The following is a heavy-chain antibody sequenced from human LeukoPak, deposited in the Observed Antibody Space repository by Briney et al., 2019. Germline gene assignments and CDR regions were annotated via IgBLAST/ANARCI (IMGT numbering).Heavy chain of an antibody. CDR1: GFTFSSYA. D-gene: IGHD6-13*01. CDR2: ISYDGSNK. CDR3: ARDQDAGTDYYGMDV. J-gene: IGHJ6*02. V-gene: IGHV3-30*04. Sequence: GRSLRLSCAASGFTFSSYAMHWVRQAPGKGLEWVAVISYDGSNKYYADSVKGRFTISRDNSKNTLYLQMNSLRAEDTAVYYCARDQDAGTDYYGMDVWGQGTTDTVSS.